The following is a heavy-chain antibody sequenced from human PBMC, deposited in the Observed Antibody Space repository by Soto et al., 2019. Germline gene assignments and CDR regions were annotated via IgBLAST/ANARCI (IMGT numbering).Heavy chain of an antibody. CDR2: IKSKTDGGTT. CDR1: GFTFSNAW. Sequence: PGGSLRLSCAASGFTFSNAWMNWVRQAPGKGLKWVGRIKSKTDGGTTDYAAPVKGRFTISRDDSKNTLYLQMNSLKTEDTAVYYCTTGVSDSSGWLQSVFYYYYGMDVWGQGTTVTVSS. V-gene: IGHV3-15*07. CDR3: TTGVSDSSGWLQSVFYYYYGMDV. J-gene: IGHJ6*02. D-gene: IGHD6-19*01.